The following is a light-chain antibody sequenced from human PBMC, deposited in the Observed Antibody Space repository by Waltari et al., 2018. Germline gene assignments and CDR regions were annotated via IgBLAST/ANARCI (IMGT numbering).Light chain of an antibody. CDR3: CSRAGSSVV. V-gene: IGLV2-11*01. J-gene: IGLJ2*01. Sequence: QSALTQPRSVSGSPGQSVTISCTGTSGDVGAYNYVPWYQDQPGKAPSLTSYDVSERPSGVPDRFSASKSGNTASLTISGLQAEDEGSYHCCSRAGSSVVFGGGTKLTVL. CDR1: SGDVGAYNY. CDR2: DVS.